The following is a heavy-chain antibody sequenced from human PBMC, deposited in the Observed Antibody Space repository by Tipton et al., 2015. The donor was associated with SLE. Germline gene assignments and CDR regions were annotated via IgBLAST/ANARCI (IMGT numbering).Heavy chain of an antibody. V-gene: IGHV4-59*08. J-gene: IGHJ6*02. Sequence: LRLSCPVSGGSISTYYWSWIRQPPGKGLEWIGYVHNSGSSNYNPSLKSRVTFSVDTSKNQVSLKLTSVAAADTALYYCVRYMTKVTPYNYYGLDVWGQGTTVIVSS. CDR3: VRYMTKVTPYNYYGLDV. CDR1: GGSISTYY. CDR2: VHNSGSS. D-gene: IGHD4-17*01.